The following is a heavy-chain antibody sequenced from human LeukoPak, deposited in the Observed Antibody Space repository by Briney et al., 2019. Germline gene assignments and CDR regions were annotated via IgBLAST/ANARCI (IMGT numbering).Heavy chain of an antibody. CDR2: INHSGST. CDR1: GGSFSGYY. Sequence: SETLSLTCAVYGGSFSGYYWSWIRQPPGKGLEWIGEINHSGSTYYNPSLKSRVTISVDTSKNQFSLKLTSVTAADTAVYYCARLGGAIYFYYMDVWGKGTTVTISS. D-gene: IGHD2-2*02. J-gene: IGHJ6*03. CDR3: ARLGGAIYFYYMDV. V-gene: IGHV4-34*01.